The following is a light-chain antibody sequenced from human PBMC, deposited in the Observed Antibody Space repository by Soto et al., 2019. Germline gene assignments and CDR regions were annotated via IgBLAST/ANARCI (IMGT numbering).Light chain of an antibody. Sequence: EIVLTQSPDTLSLSPGERATLSCRASQSVGSSLAWYQQKPGQAPRFLIYDASNRATGIPAGFIGSGSGTDFTLTISSRAPEAFAVYYCQQVSYCLRTFG. CDR1: QSVGSS. V-gene: IGKV3-11*01. CDR3: QQVSYCLRT. CDR2: DAS. J-gene: IGKJ1*01.